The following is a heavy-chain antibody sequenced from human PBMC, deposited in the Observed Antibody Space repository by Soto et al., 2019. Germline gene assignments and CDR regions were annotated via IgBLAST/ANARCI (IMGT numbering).Heavy chain of an antibody. V-gene: IGHV4-59*08. CDR1: GDSIRTHN. J-gene: IGHJ6*02. Sequence: SETLSLTFTVFGDSIRTHNLAWFRQPPGKGLEWIGYFRSGGGTSYNPSLKSRVAISADTSMKQFSLRLSSVTAADTAVYYCVRQGIGVLHGLVDVWGQGTTVS. CDR2: FRSGGGT. CDR3: VRQGIGVLHGLVDV. D-gene: IGHD3-10*01.